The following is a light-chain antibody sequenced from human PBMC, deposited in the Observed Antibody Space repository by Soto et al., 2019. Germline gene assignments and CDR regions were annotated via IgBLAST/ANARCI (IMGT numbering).Light chain of an antibody. Sequence: LAQPASVSGSPGQSITISCTGTSRDVGAYDYVSWYLQYPDKAPQLLIYYVDHRPSGVSSRFSGSKSGNTASLTISGLQAEDEGDYYCCSYADGSIYFFGTGTKVTVL. CDR2: YVD. V-gene: IGLV2-14*03. J-gene: IGLJ1*01. CDR1: SRDVGAYDY. CDR3: CSYADGSIYF.